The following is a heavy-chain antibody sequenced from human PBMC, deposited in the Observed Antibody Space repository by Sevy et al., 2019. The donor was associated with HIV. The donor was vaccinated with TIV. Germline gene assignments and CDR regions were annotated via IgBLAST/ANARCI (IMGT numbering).Heavy chain of an antibody. D-gene: IGHD3-3*01. V-gene: IGHV3-30*02. CDR1: GFTFSSYG. CDR2: IRYDGSNK. Sequence: GGSLRLSCAASGFTFSSYGMHWVRQAPGKGLEWVAFIRYDGSNKYYADSVKGRFTIYRDNSKNTLYLQMNSLRAEDTAVYYCAKGHPPYYDFWSGYPYYYGMDVWGQGTTVTVSS. J-gene: IGHJ6*02. CDR3: AKGHPPYYDFWSGYPYYYGMDV.